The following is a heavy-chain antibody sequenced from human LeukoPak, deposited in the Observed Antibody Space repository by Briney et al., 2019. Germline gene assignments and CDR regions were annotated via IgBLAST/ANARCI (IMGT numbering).Heavy chain of an antibody. D-gene: IGHD1-26*01. J-gene: IGHJ5*02. V-gene: IGHV3-21*01. CDR1: GFTVSSNY. CDR2: ISSSSSYI. Sequence: PGGSLRLSCAASGFTVSSNYMNWVRQAPGKGLEWVSSISSSSSYIYYADSVKGRFTISRDNAKNSLYLQMNSLRAEDTAVYYCAKDLRVGATGGWFDPWGQGTLVTVSS. CDR3: AKDLRVGATGGWFDP.